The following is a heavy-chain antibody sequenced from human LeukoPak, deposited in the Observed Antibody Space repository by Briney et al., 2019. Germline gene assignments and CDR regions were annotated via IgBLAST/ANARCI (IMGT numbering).Heavy chain of an antibody. J-gene: IGHJ4*02. CDR1: GYSFNTYW. CDR2: IYPGDSDT. Sequence: GESLKISCKGSGYSFNTYWIAWVRQMPGKGLEWMGIIYPGDSDTRYSPSFQGQVPISADESISTAYLHWSSLKASDTAMYYCARQADYNILTGYFKGHLDYWGRGTLVTVSS. CDR3: ARQADYNILTGYFKGHLDY. V-gene: IGHV5-51*01. D-gene: IGHD3-9*01.